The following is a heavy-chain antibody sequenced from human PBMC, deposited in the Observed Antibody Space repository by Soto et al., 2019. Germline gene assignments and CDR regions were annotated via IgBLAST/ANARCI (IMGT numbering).Heavy chain of an antibody. CDR2: IIPIFGTA. V-gene: IGHV1-69*13. Sequence: SVKVSCKASGGTFSSYAISWVRQAPGQGLEWMGGIIPIFGTANYAQKFQGRVTITADESTSTAYMELSSLRSEDTAVYYCARDGGATQNFDYWGQGTLVTVSS. CDR3: ARDGGATQNFDY. CDR1: GGTFSSYA. D-gene: IGHD1-26*01. J-gene: IGHJ4*02.